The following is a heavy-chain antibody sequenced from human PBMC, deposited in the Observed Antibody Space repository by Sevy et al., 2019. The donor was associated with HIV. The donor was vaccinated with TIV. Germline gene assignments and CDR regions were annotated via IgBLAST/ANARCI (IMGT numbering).Heavy chain of an antibody. J-gene: IGHJ5*02. Sequence: ASVKVSCKASGGTVSSYAISWVRQAPGQGLEWMGGTIPIFGTANYAQKFQGRVTITADKSTSTAYMELSSLRSEDTAVYYCAREVALVVVAATRVNWFDPWGQGTLVTVSS. CDR1: GGTVSSYA. V-gene: IGHV1-69*06. CDR3: AREVALVVVAATRVNWFDP. CDR2: TIPIFGTA. D-gene: IGHD2-15*01.